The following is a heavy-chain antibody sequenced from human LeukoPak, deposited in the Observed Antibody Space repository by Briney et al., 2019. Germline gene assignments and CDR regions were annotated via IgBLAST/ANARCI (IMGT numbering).Heavy chain of an antibody. CDR3: AKDRKAAAGTIDYYYYGMDV. CDR2: ISYDGSNK. J-gene: IGHJ6*02. Sequence: GSLRLSCAASGFTFSSYGMHWVRQAPGKGLEWVAVISYDGSNKYYADSVKGRFTISRDNSKNTLYLQMNSLRAEDTAVYYCAKDRKAAAGTIDYYYYGMDVWGQGTTVTVSS. D-gene: IGHD6-13*01. CDR1: GFTFSSYG. V-gene: IGHV3-30*18.